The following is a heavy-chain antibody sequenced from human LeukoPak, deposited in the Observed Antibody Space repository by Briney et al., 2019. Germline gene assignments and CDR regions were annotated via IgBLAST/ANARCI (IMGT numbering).Heavy chain of an antibody. CDR3: AKGGPYSSGWPRFDY. CDR1: GFTFSSYA. CDR2: ISGSGAST. J-gene: IGHJ4*02. D-gene: IGHD6-19*01. V-gene: IGHV3-23*01. Sequence: PGGSLRLSCAASGFTFSSYAMSWVRQAPGKGLEWVSAISGSGASTYYADSVKGRFTISGDNSQNTLYLQMNSLRAEDTAVYYCAKGGPYSSGWPRFDYWGQGTLVTVSS.